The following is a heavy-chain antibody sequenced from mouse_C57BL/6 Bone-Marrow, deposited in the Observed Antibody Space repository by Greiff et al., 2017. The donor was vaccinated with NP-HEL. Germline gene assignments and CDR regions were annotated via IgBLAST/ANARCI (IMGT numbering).Heavy chain of an antibody. D-gene: IGHD2-3*01. Sequence: DVKLVESGGDLVKPGGSLKLSCAASGFTFSSYGMSWVRQTPDKRLEWVATISSGGSYTYYPDSVKGRFTISGDNAKNTLYLQMSSLMSEDTAMYYCAMVGYYAAWFAYWGQGTLVTVSA. CDR1: GFTFSSYG. J-gene: IGHJ3*01. V-gene: IGHV5-6*02. CDR2: ISSGGSYT. CDR3: AMVGYYAAWFAY.